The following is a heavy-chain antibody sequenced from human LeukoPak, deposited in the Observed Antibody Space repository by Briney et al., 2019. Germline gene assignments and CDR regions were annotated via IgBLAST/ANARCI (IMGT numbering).Heavy chain of an antibody. CDR2: INPNTGGT. CDR3: AREYYDYVWGSVYFDY. Sequence: ASVKVSCKASGYTFTGYYMHWVRQAPGQGLEWMGWINPNTGGTNYAQKFQDRVTMTRDTSISTDYMGLSRLRYDDTAVYYCAREYYDYVWGSVYFDYWGQGTLVTVSS. CDR1: GYTFTGYY. V-gene: IGHV1-2*02. J-gene: IGHJ4*02. D-gene: IGHD3-16*01.